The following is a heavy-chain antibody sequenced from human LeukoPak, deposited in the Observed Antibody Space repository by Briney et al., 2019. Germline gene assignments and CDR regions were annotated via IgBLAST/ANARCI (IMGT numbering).Heavy chain of an antibody. CDR3: AKAASSSWYDDAFDI. Sequence: PGGSLRLSCAASGFTFSTYAVSWVRQAPGKGLEWVSAISGSGGSTYYVDSVKGRFTISRDNSRNTLYLQMNSLRAEDTAVYYCAKAASSSWYDDAFDIWGQGTMVTVSS. V-gene: IGHV3-23*01. J-gene: IGHJ3*02. D-gene: IGHD6-13*01. CDR2: ISGSGGST. CDR1: GFTFSTYA.